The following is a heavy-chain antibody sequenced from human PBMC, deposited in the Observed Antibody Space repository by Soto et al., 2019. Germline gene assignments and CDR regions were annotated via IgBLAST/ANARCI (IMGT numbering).Heavy chain of an antibody. CDR2: TYHSGST. CDR3: ARALNFRESPYYFDF. CDR1: GGSIISGGDS. J-gene: IGHJ4*02. Sequence: TLCLAYCVSGGSIISGGDSWSFIRQPPGKGLAWIGYTYHSGSTYYNPSLKSRVTISVDRSKNQSSLKLTSVTAADTAVYYCARALNFRESPYYFDFWGPGTLVTVSS. V-gene: IGHV4-30-2*01.